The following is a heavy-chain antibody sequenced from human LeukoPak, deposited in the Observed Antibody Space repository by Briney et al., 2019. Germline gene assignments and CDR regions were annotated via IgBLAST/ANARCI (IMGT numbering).Heavy chain of an antibody. J-gene: IGHJ3*02. D-gene: IGHD3-22*01. CDR3: AKDKTNKYYYDSSGSDAFDI. CDR1: GFTFSSYS. CDR2: ISSSSSYI. V-gene: IGHV3-21*01. Sequence: PGGSLRLSCAASGFTFSSYSMNWVRQAPGKGLEWVSSISSSSSYIYYADSVKGRFTISRDNAKNSLYLQMNSLRAEDTAVYYCAKDKTNKYYYDSSGSDAFDIWGQGTMVTVSS.